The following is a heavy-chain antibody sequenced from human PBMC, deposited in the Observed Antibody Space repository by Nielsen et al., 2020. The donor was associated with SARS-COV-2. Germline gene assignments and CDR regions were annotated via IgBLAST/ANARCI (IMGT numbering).Heavy chain of an antibody. D-gene: IGHD4-23*01. Sequence: GESLKISRKGSGYSFTSYWISWVRQMPGKGLEWMGRIDPSDSYTNYSPSFQGHVTISADKSISTAYLQWSSLKASDTAMYYCARSSRWGGYYYGMDVWGQGTTVTVSS. CDR1: GYSFTSYW. CDR3: ARSSRWGGYYYGMDV. V-gene: IGHV5-10-1*01. CDR2: IDPSDSYT. J-gene: IGHJ6*02.